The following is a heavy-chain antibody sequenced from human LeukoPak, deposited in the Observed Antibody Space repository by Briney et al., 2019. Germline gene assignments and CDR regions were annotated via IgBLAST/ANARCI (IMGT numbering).Heavy chain of an antibody. J-gene: IGHJ6*02. D-gene: IGHD1-7*01. V-gene: IGHV4-61*08. CDR2: IYYSGST. CDR3: ARDNWNYGSSMDV. CDR1: GGSISSGGYY. Sequence: SSETLSLTCTVSGGSISSGGYYWSWIRQPPGKGLEWIGYIYYSGSTNYNPSLKSRVTISVDTSKNQFSLKLSSVTAADTAVYHCARDNWNYGSSMDVWGQGTTVTVSS.